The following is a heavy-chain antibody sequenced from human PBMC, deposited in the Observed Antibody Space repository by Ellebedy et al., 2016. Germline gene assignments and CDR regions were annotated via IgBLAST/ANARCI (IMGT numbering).Heavy chain of an antibody. CDR1: GFTFSSYG. J-gene: IGHJ4*02. V-gene: IGHV3-30*18. CDR3: AKTPPGSGWSHPNY. D-gene: IGHD6-19*01. CDR2: ISYDGSNK. Sequence: GESLKISXAASGFTFSSYGMHWVRQAPGKGLEWVAVISYDGSNKYYADSVKGRFTISRDNSKNTLYLQMNSLRAEDTAVYYCAKTPPGSGWSHPNYWGQGTLVTVSS.